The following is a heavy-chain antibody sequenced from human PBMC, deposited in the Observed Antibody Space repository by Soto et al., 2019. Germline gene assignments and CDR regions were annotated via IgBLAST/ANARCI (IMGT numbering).Heavy chain of an antibody. CDR3: ARGRWNYVPY. Sequence: ASETLSLTCAVYGGSLSGYYWSWIRQPPGKGLEWIGEINHSGSTKHNPSLKSRVTISVDTSKNQFSLKLSSVTAADTAVYYCARGRWNYVPYWGQGALVTVSS. CDR2: INHSGST. D-gene: IGHD1-7*01. V-gene: IGHV4-34*01. CDR1: GGSLSGYY. J-gene: IGHJ4*02.